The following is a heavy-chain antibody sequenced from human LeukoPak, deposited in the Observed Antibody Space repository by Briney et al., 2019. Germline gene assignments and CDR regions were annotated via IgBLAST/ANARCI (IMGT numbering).Heavy chain of an antibody. Sequence: GGSLRLSCAASGFTVSSNYMSWVRQAPGKGLEWVSVIYSGGSTYYADSVKGRFTISRDNSKNTLYLQMNSLRAEDTAVYYCASRTYYYDNGRPDYWGQGTLVTVSS. J-gene: IGHJ4*02. V-gene: IGHV3-66*01. CDR3: ASRTYYYDNGRPDY. CDR1: GFTVSSNY. D-gene: IGHD3-22*01. CDR2: IYSGGST.